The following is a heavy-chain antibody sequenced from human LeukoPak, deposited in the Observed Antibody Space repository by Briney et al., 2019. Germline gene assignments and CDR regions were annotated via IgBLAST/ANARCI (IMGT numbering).Heavy chain of an antibody. V-gene: IGHV3-7*01. Sequence: GGSLRLSCTASGFTFSTSWMTWVRQAPGKGLEWVANIKQDGSETYYVDSVKGRFTISRDNAKNSLYLQMNSLRAEDTAVYYCARKLYCYDTSAASWFDPWGQGTLVTVSS. CDR3: ARKLYCYDTSAASWFDP. D-gene: IGHD3-22*01. J-gene: IGHJ5*02. CDR2: IKQDGSET. CDR1: GFTFSTSW.